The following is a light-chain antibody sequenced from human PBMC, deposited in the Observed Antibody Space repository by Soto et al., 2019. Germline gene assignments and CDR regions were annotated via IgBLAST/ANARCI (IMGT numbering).Light chain of an antibody. CDR2: GAS. J-gene: IGKJ4*01. V-gene: IGKV1-39*01. CDR1: QSINNY. Sequence: IQMTQSPSSLSASVGYRVTIACLASQSINNYLSWYQQKPGKAPNLLIFGASTLQSGVPSRFSGSGSGTDFTLTISSLQPEDFATYYCLQSYSTPLTFGGGTKVDIK. CDR3: LQSYSTPLT.